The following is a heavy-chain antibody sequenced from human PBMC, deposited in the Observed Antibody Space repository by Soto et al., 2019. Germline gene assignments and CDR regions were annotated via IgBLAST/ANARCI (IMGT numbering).Heavy chain of an antibody. D-gene: IGHD3-10*01. CDR2: IWYDGSKK. CDR1: GFPFSSYS. CDR3: ARDKLWFGELLYHDAFDI. V-gene: IGHV3-33*01. Sequence: VESLKLSCAASGFPFSSYSMHWVRQAPGKGMEWVAVIWYDGSKKYYADSVKGRFTISRDNSKNTLYLQMNSLRAEDTAVYYCARDKLWFGELLYHDAFDIWGQGTMVTVSS. J-gene: IGHJ3*02.